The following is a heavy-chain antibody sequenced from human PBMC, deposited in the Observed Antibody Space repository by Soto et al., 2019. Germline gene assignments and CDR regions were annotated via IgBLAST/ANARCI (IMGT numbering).Heavy chain of an antibody. V-gene: IGHV6-1*01. J-gene: IGHJ5*02. CDR3: AGGSEVRDCSGGSCFIRWFDP. CDR2: TYYRSKWYN. Sequence: SQTLSLTCAIPGDSVSSNSAVWNWIRQSPSGGLEWLGRTYYRSKWYNNYAVSVKSRITINPDTYKNQFSLQLNSVTPEDTAVYYCAGGSEVRDCSGGSCFIRWFDPWGQGTLVTVSS. CDR1: GDSVSSNSAV. D-gene: IGHD2-15*01.